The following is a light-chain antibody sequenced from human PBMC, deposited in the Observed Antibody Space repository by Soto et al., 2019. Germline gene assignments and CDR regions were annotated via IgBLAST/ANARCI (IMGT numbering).Light chain of an antibody. CDR2: GAS. CDR3: QQYNNWWT. V-gene: IGKV3-15*01. CDR1: QSVSSN. Sequence: IVMTQSPSTLSVSPWERSTLSFRASQSVSSNLAWYQQKPGQAPRLLIYGASSRATGIPARFSGSGSGTEFTLTISSLQSEDFAVYYCQQYNNWWTFGQGTKVDIK. J-gene: IGKJ1*01.